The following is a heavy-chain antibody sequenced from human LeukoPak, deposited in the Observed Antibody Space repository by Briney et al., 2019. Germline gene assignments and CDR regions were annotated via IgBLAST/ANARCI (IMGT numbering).Heavy chain of an antibody. CDR3: ARLAYYGSGSYYYYFDY. J-gene: IGHJ4*02. D-gene: IGHD3-10*01. V-gene: IGHV4-38-2*02. Sequence: SETLSLTCTVSGYSISSGYYWGWIRQPPGKGLEWIGSIYHSGSTYYNPSLKSRVTISVDTSKNQFSLKLSSVTAADTAVYYCARLAYYGSGSYYYYFDYWGQGTLVTVSS. CDR1: GYSISSGYY. CDR2: IYHSGST.